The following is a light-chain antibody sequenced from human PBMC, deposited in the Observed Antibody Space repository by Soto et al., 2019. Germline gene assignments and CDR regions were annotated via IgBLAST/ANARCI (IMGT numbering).Light chain of an antibody. V-gene: IGKV3-11*01. CDR3: QQRDSWPRT. J-gene: IGKJ1*01. Sequence: EIVLTQSPATLSLSPGERATLSCRASQSIGSSLAWYQHKPGQAPRLLIYDASNRATGIAARFSGSGSGTDLTLTISSLEPEDFAVYYCQQRDSWPRTFGQGTKVEIK. CDR2: DAS. CDR1: QSIGSS.